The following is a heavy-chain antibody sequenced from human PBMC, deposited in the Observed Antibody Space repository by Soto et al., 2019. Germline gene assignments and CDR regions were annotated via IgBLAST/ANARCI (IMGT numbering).Heavy chain of an antibody. D-gene: IGHD3-10*01. Sequence: ASVKVSCKASGGTFSSYAISWVRQAPGQGLEWMGGIIPIFGTTNYAQEFQGRVTITADESTSTASMELSTLRSEDTAVYYCAIPFGELFGYGMDIWGQGTTVTVSS. V-gene: IGHV1-69*13. CDR2: IIPIFGTT. CDR1: GGTFSSYA. CDR3: AIPFGELFGYGMDI. J-gene: IGHJ6*02.